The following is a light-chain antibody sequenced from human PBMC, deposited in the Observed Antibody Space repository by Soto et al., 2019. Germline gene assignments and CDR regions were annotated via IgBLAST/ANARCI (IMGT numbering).Light chain of an antibody. CDR3: SSYAGSNNYV. CDR1: SSDVVGYNY. CDR2: EVS. V-gene: IGLV2-8*01. Sequence: SALTQPPSASGSPGQSVTISCTGTSSDVVGYNYVSWSQQHPGKAPKLVIYEVSKRHSGVPGRFSGSKSGNTACLTVSGLQAEDEADYYCSSYAGSNNYVFGTGTKVTVL. J-gene: IGLJ1*01.